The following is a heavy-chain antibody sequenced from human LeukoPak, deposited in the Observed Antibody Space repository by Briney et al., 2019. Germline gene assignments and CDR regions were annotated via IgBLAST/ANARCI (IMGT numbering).Heavy chain of an antibody. CDR2: INPSGGST. CDR3: ARVRSYYGSGSYSYYMDV. CDR1: GYTFTSYY. V-gene: IGHV1-46*01. Sequence: ASVKVSCKASGYTFTSYYMHWVRQAPGQGLEWMGIINPSGGSTSYAQKFQGRVTMTRDTSTSTVYMELSSLRSEDTAVYYCARVRSYYGSGSYSYYMDVWGKGTTVTISS. J-gene: IGHJ6*03. D-gene: IGHD3-10*01.